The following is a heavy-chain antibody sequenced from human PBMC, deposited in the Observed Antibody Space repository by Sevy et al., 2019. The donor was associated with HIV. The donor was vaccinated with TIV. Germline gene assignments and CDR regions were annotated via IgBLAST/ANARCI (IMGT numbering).Heavy chain of an antibody. J-gene: IGHJ4*02. D-gene: IGHD1-26*01. Sequence: GRSLRLSCAAYGFSFSNAWMSWVRQAPGKGLEWVGRIKSKTEGATRDFAAPVKGRLLISRDDSRNTVYLQMNSLKTEDTAVYYCTAGVGASDFDYWGQGTLVTVSS. V-gene: IGHV3-15*01. CDR1: GFSFSNAW. CDR2: IKSKTEGATR. CDR3: TAGVGASDFDY.